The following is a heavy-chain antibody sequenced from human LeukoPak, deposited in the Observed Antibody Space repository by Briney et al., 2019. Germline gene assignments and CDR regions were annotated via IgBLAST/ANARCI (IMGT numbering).Heavy chain of an antibody. Sequence: WASVKVSCKASGYTFTGYYMHWVRQAPGQGLEWMGRINPNSGGTNYAQKFQGRVTMTRDTSISTAYMELSRLRSDDTAVYYCARDGSQLWPWAFDIWGQGTMVTVSS. V-gene: IGHV1-2*06. CDR1: GYTFTGYY. D-gene: IGHD5-18*01. J-gene: IGHJ3*02. CDR2: INPNSGGT. CDR3: ARDGSQLWPWAFDI.